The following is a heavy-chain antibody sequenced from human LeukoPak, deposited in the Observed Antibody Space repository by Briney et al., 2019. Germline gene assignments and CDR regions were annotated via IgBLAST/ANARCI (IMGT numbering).Heavy chain of an antibody. CDR3: VRDTGMVATPYYYYYGMDV. D-gene: IGHD5-12*01. Sequence: ASVKVSCKASGGTFSSYAISWVRQAPGQGLEWMGGIIPIFGTANYAQKFQGRVTITADESTSTAYMELSSLRSEDTAVYYCVRDTGMVATPYYYYYGMDVWGQGTTVTVSS. CDR2: IIPIFGTA. J-gene: IGHJ6*02. CDR1: GGTFSSYA. V-gene: IGHV1-69*13.